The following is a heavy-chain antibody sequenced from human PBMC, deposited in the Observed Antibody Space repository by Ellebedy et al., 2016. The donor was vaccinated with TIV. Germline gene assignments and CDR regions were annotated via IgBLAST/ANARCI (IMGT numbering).Heavy chain of an antibody. CDR3: TRGGTNYSDY. J-gene: IGHJ4*02. V-gene: IGHV4-39*07. D-gene: IGHD1-1*01. Sequence: SETLSLTCTVSGGSISSSSYYWVWIRQSPGKGLEWIGSIYYSGSTYYNPSLKSRITISVDTSKNQFSLKLSSVTTADTAMYYCTRGGTNYSDYWGQGTLVTVSS. CDR1: GGSISSSSYY. CDR2: IYYSGST.